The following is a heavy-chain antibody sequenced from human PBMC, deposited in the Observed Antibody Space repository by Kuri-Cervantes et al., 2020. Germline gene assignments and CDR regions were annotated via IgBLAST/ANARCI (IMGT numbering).Heavy chain of an antibody. D-gene: IGHD4-11*01. Sequence: GESLKISCAASGFTFSSYWMSWVRQAPGKGLEWVAVISYDGSNKYYADSVKGRFTISRDNSKNTLYLQMNSLRAEDTAVYYCARDKRTTQRADYYYGMDVWGQGTTVTVSS. J-gene: IGHJ6*02. CDR2: ISYDGSNK. CDR3: ARDKRTTQRADYYYGMDV. CDR1: GFTFSSYW. V-gene: IGHV3-30-3*01.